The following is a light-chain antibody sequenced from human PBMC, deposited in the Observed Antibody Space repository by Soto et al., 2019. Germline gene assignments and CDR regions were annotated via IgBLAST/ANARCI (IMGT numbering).Light chain of an antibody. V-gene: IGKV3-20*01. Sequence: EIVLTQSPGTLSLSPGERATLSCRASQSVSSTYLGWYQQKPGQAPRLLIYSASSRATGIPDRFSGSGSGTDFTLTISRLEPEDFAVYYCHQYGSSPPYTFGQGTKLEIK. J-gene: IGKJ2*01. CDR3: HQYGSSPPYT. CDR1: QSVSSTY. CDR2: SAS.